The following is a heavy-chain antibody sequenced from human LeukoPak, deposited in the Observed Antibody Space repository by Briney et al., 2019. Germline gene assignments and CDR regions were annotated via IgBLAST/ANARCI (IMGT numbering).Heavy chain of an antibody. D-gene: IGHD3-9*01. CDR2: IYYSGST. CDR1: GGSISSYY. Sequence: PSETLSLTCTVSGGSISSYYWSWIRQPPGKGLEWIGYIYYSGSTNYNPSLKSRVTISVDTSKNQFSLKLSSVTAADTAVYYCARALRYFDRYYYYYMDVWGKGTTVTVSS. V-gene: IGHV4-59*01. CDR3: ARALRYFDRYYYYYMDV. J-gene: IGHJ6*03.